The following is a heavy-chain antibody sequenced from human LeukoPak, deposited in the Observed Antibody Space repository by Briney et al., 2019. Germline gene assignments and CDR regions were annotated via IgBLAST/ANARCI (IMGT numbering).Heavy chain of an antibody. J-gene: IGHJ4*02. CDR3: APIFGDYSDFDS. CDR1: GGSISDSSYY. CDR2: IYYSGST. Sequence: PSETLSLTCTVSGGSISDSSYYWGWIRQPPGKGLEWIGSIYYSGSTYYNPSLKSRVTISVDTSKNQFSLKLSSVAAADTAVYYCAPIFGDYSDFDSWGQGTLVTVSS. D-gene: IGHD4-17*01. V-gene: IGHV4-39*01.